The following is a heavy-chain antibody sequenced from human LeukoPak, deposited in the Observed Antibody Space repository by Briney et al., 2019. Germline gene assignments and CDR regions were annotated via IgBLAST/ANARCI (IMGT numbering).Heavy chain of an antibody. Sequence: SETLSLTCAVYGGSFSGYYWSRIRQPPGKGLEWIGYIYHSGSTYYNPSLKSRVTISVDRSKNQFSLKLSSVTAADTAVYYCAGKIQLWLGDAFDIWGQGTMVTVSS. D-gene: IGHD5-18*01. CDR3: AGKIQLWLGDAFDI. J-gene: IGHJ3*02. V-gene: IGHV4-30-2*01. CDR2: IYHSGST. CDR1: GGSFSGYY.